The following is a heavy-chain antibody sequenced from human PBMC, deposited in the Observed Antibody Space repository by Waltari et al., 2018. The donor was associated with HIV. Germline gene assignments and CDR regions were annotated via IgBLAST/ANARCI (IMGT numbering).Heavy chain of an antibody. CDR1: GFTFRSYA. D-gene: IGHD2-15*01. Sequence: EVQLVESGGGLVQPGGSLRLSCSASGFTFRSYAMHWVRQAPGKGLEYVSAISNNGHSTYYADSVKGRFTISRDNSKNTLNLQMSSLRAEDTAVYYCVKEGGYCSGGRCYYYGMDVWGQGTTVTVSS. V-gene: IGHV3-64D*06. J-gene: IGHJ6*02. CDR2: ISNNGHST. CDR3: VKEGGYCSGGRCYYYGMDV.